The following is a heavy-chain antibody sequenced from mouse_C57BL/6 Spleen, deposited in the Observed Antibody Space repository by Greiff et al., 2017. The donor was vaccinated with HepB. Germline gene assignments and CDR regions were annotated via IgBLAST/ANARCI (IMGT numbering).Heavy chain of an antibody. V-gene: IGHV1-4*01. D-gene: IGHD1-1*01. J-gene: IGHJ2*01. CDR3: ARSRFISTVVDIDY. CDR2: INPSSGYT. Sequence: QVQLQQSGAELVRPGASVKMSCKASGYTFTSYTIHWVKQRPGQGLEWIGYINPSSGYTKYNQKFKDKATLTADKSSSTAYMQLSSLTSEDSAVYYCARSRFISTVVDIDYWGQGTTLTVSS. CDR1: GYTFTSYT.